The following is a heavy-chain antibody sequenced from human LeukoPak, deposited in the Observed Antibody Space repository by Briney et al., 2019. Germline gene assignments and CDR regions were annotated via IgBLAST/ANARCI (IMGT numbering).Heavy chain of an antibody. Sequence: PGGSLRLSCTASGFTLGSHDMHWVRQIPGQGLEWVAAVSSGFHAYSEDSVQGRFTVSREDARNSLYLQMNSLRAGDTAVYYCVREARGYHYTYFDYWGQGTLVTVSS. D-gene: IGHD5-18*01. CDR2: VSSGFHA. V-gene: IGHV3-13*01. J-gene: IGHJ4*02. CDR3: VREARGYHYTYFDY. CDR1: GFTLGSHD.